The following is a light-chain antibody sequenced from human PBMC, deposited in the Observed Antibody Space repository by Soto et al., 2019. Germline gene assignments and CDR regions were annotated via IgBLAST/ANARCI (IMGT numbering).Light chain of an antibody. CDR3: QQYNSYSGT. Sequence: DIQMTQSPSTLSASVGDRVTITCRASQSISSWLAWYQQKPGKAPKLLIYDASSLESGVPSRFSGSGSGTEFTLTLSSLQPDDFATYFCQQYNSYSGTLGQGTKVEIE. J-gene: IGKJ1*01. CDR2: DAS. V-gene: IGKV1-5*01. CDR1: QSISSW.